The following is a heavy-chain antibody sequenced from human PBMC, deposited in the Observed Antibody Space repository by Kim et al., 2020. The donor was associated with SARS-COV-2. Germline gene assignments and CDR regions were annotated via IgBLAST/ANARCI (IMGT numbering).Heavy chain of an antibody. CDR1: GYTFTNYG. D-gene: IGHD3-10*01. V-gene: IGHV1-18*01. J-gene: IGHJ6*02. CDR3: ARGSVVRGVIGLISPYYYYGMDV. CDR2: ISAYNGYT. Sequence: ASVKVSCKASGYTFTNYGISWVRQAPGQGLEWMGWISAYNGYTNYAQKLQGRVTMTRDTSTTTVYMELGSLRSDDTAVYYCARGSVVRGVIGLISPYYYYGMDVWGQGPRSPSP.